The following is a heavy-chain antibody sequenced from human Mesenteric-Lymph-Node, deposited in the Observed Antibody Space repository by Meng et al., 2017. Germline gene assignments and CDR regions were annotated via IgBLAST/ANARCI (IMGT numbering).Heavy chain of an antibody. CDR1: GFTFSSYA. CDR3: ARDSYDSKRGNNPYSPQNWFDP. V-gene: IGHV3-11*04. Sequence: GGSLRLSCAASGFTFSSYAMSWIRQAPGKGLEWVSYISSSGSTIYYADSVKGRFTISRDNAKNSLYLQMNSLRAEDTAVYYCARDSYDSKRGNNPYSPQNWFDPWGQGTLVNVSS. D-gene: IGHD3-22*01. CDR2: ISSSGSTI. J-gene: IGHJ5*02.